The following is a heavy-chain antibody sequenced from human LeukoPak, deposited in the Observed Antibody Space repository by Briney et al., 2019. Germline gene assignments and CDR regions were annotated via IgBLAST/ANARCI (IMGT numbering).Heavy chain of an antibody. Sequence: SETLSLTCTVSGGAISSSSYYWGWIRQPPGKGLEWIGSIFYSGSTYYNPSLKSRVTISVDTSKDQFSLKLSSVTAADTAVYYCARHSSVLPFDYWGQGTLVTVSS. CDR2: IFYSGST. CDR1: GGAISSSSYY. J-gene: IGHJ4*02. CDR3: ARHSSVLPFDY. V-gene: IGHV4-39*01. D-gene: IGHD3-10*01.